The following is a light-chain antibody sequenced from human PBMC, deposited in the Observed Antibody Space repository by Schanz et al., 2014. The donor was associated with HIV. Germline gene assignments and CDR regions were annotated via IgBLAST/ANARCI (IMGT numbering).Light chain of an antibody. V-gene: IGLV2-14*01. J-gene: IGLJ1*01. CDR3: SSKATGGRAPFV. Sequence: QSVLTQPASVSGSPGQSITISCTGTSSDVGGYNYVSWYQQHPGKAPKLMIYEVSKRPSGIPDRFSGSKSGNSASLTISGLQAEDEADYYCSSKATGGRAPFVFGGGTKLTVL. CDR2: EVS. CDR1: SSDVGGYNY.